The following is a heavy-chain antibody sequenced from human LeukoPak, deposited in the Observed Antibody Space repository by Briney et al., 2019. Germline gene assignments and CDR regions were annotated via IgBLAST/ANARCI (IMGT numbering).Heavy chain of an antibody. CDR1: GGTFSSYA. CDR2: IIPIFGTE. CDR3: ARGIGVAFP. J-gene: IGHJ5*02. V-gene: IGHV1-69*13. Sequence: SVKVSCKASGGTFSSYAISWVRQAPAQGLEWMGRIIPIFGTENYAQEFEGIVTITADDSTRMVYMELRSLRAEETAVYYCARGIGVAFPWGQGILVTVSS. D-gene: IGHD3-3*01.